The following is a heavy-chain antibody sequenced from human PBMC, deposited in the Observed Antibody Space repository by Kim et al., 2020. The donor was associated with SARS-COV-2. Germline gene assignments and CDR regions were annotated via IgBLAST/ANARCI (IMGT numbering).Heavy chain of an antibody. D-gene: IGHD6-19*01. CDR1: GFTFSSYG. Sequence: GGSLRLSCAASGFTFSSYGMHWVRQAPGKGLEWVAVISYDGSNKYYADSVKGRFTISRDNSKNTLYLQMNSLRAEDTAVYYCAKEILPNPSGWYYSYYYYYGMDVWGQGTTVTVSS. CDR2: ISYDGSNK. CDR3: AKEILPNPSGWYYSYYYYYGMDV. J-gene: IGHJ6*02. V-gene: IGHV3-30*18.